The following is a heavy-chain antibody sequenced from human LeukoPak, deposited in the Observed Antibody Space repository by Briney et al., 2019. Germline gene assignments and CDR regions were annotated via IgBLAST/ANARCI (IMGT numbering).Heavy chain of an antibody. D-gene: IGHD3-22*01. J-gene: IGHJ4*02. CDR3: ARDPNYYDSSGPSSIDY. CDR1: GGSVSSGNYY. Sequence: SETLSLTCTVSGGSVSSGNYYWTWIRQPAGKGLEWIGRIYTSGSTNYNPSLKSRVTISVDTSKNQFFLKLSSVTAADTAVYYCARDPNYYDSSGPSSIDYWGQGTLVTVSS. CDR2: IYTSGST. V-gene: IGHV4-61*02.